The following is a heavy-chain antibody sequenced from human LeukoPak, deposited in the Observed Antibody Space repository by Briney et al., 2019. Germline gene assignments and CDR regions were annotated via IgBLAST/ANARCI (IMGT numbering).Heavy chain of an antibody. CDR2: IYYSGIT. CDR1: GGSISTFY. Sequence: SETLSLTCTVSGGSISTFYWSWLRQPPGKGLEWIGYIYYSGITNYSPSLKSRVTISVDTSKNQFSLKLSSVTAADTAVYYCARQGSGSRAAFDYLGQGTLVTVSS. J-gene: IGHJ4*02. D-gene: IGHD1-26*01. CDR3: ARQGSGSRAAFDY. V-gene: IGHV4-59*08.